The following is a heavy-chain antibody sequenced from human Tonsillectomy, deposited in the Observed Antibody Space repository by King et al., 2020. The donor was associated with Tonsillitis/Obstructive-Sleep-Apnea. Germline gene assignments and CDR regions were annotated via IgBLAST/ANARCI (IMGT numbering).Heavy chain of an antibody. CDR2: INHSGST. J-gene: IGHJ6*03. CDR3: ASNQTEFLEWLSPTSGYMDV. Sequence: VQLQQWGAGLLKPSETLSLTCAVYGGSFSGYYWSWIRQPPGMGLEWIGEINHSGSTSYNPSLKSRVTISIDTSKNQFSLKVSSVTAADTAVYYCASNQTEFLEWLSPTSGYMDVWGKGTTVTVSS. V-gene: IGHV4-34*01. D-gene: IGHD3-3*01. CDR1: GGSFSGYY.